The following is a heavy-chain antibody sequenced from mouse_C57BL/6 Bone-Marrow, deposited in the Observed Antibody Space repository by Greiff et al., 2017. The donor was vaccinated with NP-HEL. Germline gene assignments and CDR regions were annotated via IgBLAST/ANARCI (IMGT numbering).Heavy chain of an antibody. Sequence: VQLQESGPGLAKPSQTLSLTCSVTGYSITSDYWNWIRKFPGNKLEYMGYISYSGSTYYNPSPKSRISITRDTSKNQYYLQLNSVTTEDTATYYCARGSDDGYCERGYYFDYWGQGTTLTVSS. J-gene: IGHJ2*01. CDR3: ARGSDDGYCERGYYFDY. D-gene: IGHD2-3*01. V-gene: IGHV3-8*01. CDR1: GYSITSDY. CDR2: ISYSGST.